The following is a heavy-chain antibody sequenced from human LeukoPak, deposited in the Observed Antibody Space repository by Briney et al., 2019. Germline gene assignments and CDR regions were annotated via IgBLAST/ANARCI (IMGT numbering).Heavy chain of an antibody. V-gene: IGHV1-69*01. Sequence: SVKVSCKASGGTFSSYAISWVRQAPGQGLDWMGGIIPIFGTANYAQKFQGRVTITADESTSTAYMELSSLRSEDTAVYYCARGVGEYYDSTRAGFDYWGQGTLVTVSS. D-gene: IGHD3-22*01. J-gene: IGHJ4*02. CDR1: GGTFSSYA. CDR3: ARGVGEYYDSTRAGFDY. CDR2: IIPIFGTA.